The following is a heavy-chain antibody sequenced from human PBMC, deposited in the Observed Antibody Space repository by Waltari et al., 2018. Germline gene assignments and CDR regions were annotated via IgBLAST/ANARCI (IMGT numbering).Heavy chain of an antibody. D-gene: IGHD6-6*01. CDR3: ARDIEYSSSGDY. CDR2: INPNSGGT. V-gene: IGHV1-2*06. J-gene: IGHJ4*02. Sequence: QVQLVQSGAEVKKPGASVKVSCKASGYTFTGYYMHWVRQAPGHGLAWMGRINPNSGGTNYAQKCQGRVTMTRDTSISTAYMELSRLRSDDTAVYYCARDIEYSSSGDYWGQGTLVTVSS. CDR1: GYTFTGYY.